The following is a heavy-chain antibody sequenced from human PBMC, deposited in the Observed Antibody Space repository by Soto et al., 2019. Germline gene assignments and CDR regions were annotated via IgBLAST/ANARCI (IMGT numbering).Heavy chain of an antibody. CDR2: INTDGSST. CDR1: GFTFSRFW. J-gene: IGHJ4*02. CDR3: TRDPGAYSSTWSFYFDS. V-gene: IGHV3-74*01. D-gene: IGHD6-13*01. Sequence: GGSLRLSCAASGFTFSRFWMHWVRQAPGKGLVWVSRINTDGSSTTYADSVKGRFTISRDNAKNTLYLQMDSLRAEDTGVYYCTRDPGAYSSTWSFYFDSWGQGTLVTVSS.